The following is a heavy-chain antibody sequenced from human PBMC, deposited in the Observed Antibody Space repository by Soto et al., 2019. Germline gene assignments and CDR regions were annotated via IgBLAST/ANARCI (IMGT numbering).Heavy chain of an antibody. Sequence: SETLSLTCNVSGGSVNSGSYYWTWIRQPPGKGLEWLGYVYGSGSINYNPSLKSRVSISVDTSKNEFSLRLSSVTAADTAVYFCARSVAVPGAHIDYWGQGTQVTVSS. CDR3: ARSVAVPGAHIDY. D-gene: IGHD6-19*01. V-gene: IGHV4-61*01. J-gene: IGHJ4*02. CDR2: VYGSGSI. CDR1: GGSVNSGSYY.